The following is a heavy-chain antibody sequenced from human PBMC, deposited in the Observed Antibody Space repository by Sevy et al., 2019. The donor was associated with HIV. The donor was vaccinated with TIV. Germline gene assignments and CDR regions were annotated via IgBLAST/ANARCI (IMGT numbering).Heavy chain of an antibody. CDR2: ISSSGSTI. D-gene: IGHD3-16*01. V-gene: IGHV3-48*03. CDR1: GFTFSSYE. CDR3: ATSGGVTDYGLDV. J-gene: IGHJ6*02. Sequence: GGSLRLSCEASGFTFSSYEMNWVRQAPGKGLEWVSYISSSGSTISYADSVKGRFTSSRDNAKNSVSLQMNSLRAEDTAVYYCATSGGVTDYGLDVWGQGTTVTVSS.